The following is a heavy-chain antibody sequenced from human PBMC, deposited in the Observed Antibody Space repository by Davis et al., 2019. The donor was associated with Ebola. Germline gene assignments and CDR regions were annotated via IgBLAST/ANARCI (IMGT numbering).Heavy chain of an antibody. Sequence: ASVKVSCKASGYTFTSYYMHWVRQAPGQGLEWMGIINPSGGSATYAQKFQGRVTMTRDTSTTTVYMELSSLRSEDTAVYYCARDTGFTEGDYFDYWGQGTLVTVSS. CDR2: INPSGGSA. V-gene: IGHV1-46*01. J-gene: IGHJ4*02. D-gene: IGHD1-14*01. CDR1: GYTFTSYY. CDR3: ARDTGFTEGDYFDY.